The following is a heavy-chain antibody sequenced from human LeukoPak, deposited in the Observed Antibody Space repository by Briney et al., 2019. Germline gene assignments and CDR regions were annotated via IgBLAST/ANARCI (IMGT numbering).Heavy chain of an antibody. CDR3: ARGNDFWSGYLNY. Sequence: SQTLSLTCTVSGGSISSGSYYWSWIRQPAGKGLEWIGRIYTSGSTNYNPSLKSRVTISVDTSKNQFSLKLSSVTAADTAVYYCARGNDFWSGYLNYWSQGTLLTVSS. V-gene: IGHV4-61*02. CDR2: IYTSGST. D-gene: IGHD3-3*01. CDR1: GGSISSGSYY. J-gene: IGHJ4*02.